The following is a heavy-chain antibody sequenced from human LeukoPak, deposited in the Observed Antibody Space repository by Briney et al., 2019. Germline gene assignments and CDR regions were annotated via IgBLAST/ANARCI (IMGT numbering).Heavy chain of an antibody. Sequence: SETLSLTCTVSGGSISSYYWSWIRQPPGKGLEGMGYIYYRGSTNYNPSLKSRVTISVDTSKNQFSLKLSSVTAADTAVYYCARGAVAGLLRYWGQGTLVTVSS. CDR3: ARGAVAGLLRY. CDR2: IYYRGST. D-gene: IGHD6-19*01. J-gene: IGHJ4*02. V-gene: IGHV4-59*08. CDR1: GGSISSYY.